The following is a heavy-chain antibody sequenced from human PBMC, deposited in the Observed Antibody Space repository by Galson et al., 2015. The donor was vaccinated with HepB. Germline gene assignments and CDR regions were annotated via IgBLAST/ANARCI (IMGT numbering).Heavy chain of an antibody. CDR3: VRDCYDSYGPNGFDI. J-gene: IGHJ3*02. CDR1: GDSVSSNSAA. D-gene: IGHD3-22*01. CDR2: TYYRSKWYN. V-gene: IGHV6-1*01. Sequence: CAISGDSVSSNSAAWNWIRQSPSRGLEWLGRTYYRSKWYNDNSVSVKSRITINPDTSKNQFSLQLNSVTPEDTAVYYCVRDCYDSYGPNGFDIWGQGTMVTVSS.